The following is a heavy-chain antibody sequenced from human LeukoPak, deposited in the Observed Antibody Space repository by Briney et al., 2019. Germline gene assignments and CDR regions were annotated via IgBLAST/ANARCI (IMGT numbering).Heavy chain of an antibody. CDR1: GGSFSGYY. Sequence: SETLSLTCAVYGGSFSGYYWSWIRQPPGKGLEWIGEINYSGSTNYNPSLKSRVTISVDTSKNQFSLKLSSVTAADTAVYYCARSTRYYYMDVWGKGTTVTISS. J-gene: IGHJ6*03. CDR3: ARSTRYYYMDV. V-gene: IGHV4-34*01. CDR2: INYSGST. D-gene: IGHD1/OR15-1a*01.